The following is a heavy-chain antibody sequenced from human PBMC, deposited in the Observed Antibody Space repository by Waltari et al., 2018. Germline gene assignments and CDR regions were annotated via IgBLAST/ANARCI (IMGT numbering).Heavy chain of an antibody. J-gene: IGHJ4*02. V-gene: IGHV4-34*01. CDR1: GGSFRGYY. CDR2: INHSGST. D-gene: IGHD6-6*01. Sequence: VQLQQWGAGLLKPSETLSLTCAVYGGSFRGYYWSWIRQPPGKGLEWIGEINHSGSTNYNPSLKSRVTISVDTSKNQFSLKLSSVTAADTAVYYCARGLRWYPARFDYWGQGTLVTVSS. CDR3: ARGLRWYPARFDY.